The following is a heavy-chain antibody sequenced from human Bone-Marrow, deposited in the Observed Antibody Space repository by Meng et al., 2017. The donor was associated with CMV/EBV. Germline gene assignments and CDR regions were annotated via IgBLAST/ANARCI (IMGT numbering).Heavy chain of an antibody. V-gene: IGHV3-7*01. D-gene: IGHD1-20*01. CDR2: IKQDGSEK. CDR3: AREYNWNYFDY. Sequence: GESLKISCAASGFTFSSYWMSWVRQAPGKGLEWVANIKQDGSEKYYVDSVKGRFTISRDNAKNSLYLQMNSLRAEDTAVYYCAREYNWNYFDYWGQGTLVTVSS. J-gene: IGHJ4*02. CDR1: GFTFSSYW.